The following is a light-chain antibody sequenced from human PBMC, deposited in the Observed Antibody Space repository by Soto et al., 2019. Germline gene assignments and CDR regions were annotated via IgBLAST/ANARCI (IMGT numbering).Light chain of an antibody. CDR1: QNLSRN. CDR2: YAS. CDR3: QQYDKWPRT. J-gene: IGKJ2*01. Sequence: EMVMTQSPATLSVSPGERATLSCRASQNLSRNLAWYQQQPGQAPRLLIFYASTRATGIPARFSGSRSGTDFTLTISSLQSEDFAVYYCQQYDKWPRTFGQGTKLEIK. V-gene: IGKV3-15*01.